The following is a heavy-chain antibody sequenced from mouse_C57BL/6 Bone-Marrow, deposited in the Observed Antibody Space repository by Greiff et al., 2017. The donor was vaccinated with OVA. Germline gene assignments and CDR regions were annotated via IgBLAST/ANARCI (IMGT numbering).Heavy chain of an antibody. D-gene: IGHD2-4*01. CDR3: TTDYDYDDPFDY. CDR2: IDPENGDT. CDR1: GFNIKDDY. J-gene: IGHJ2*01. V-gene: IGHV14-4*01. Sequence: EVQLQQSGAELVRPGAPVKLSCTASGFNIKDDYMHWVKQRPEQGLEWIGWIDPENGDTEYASKFQGKATITADTSSNTAYLQLSSLTSEDTAVYYCTTDYDYDDPFDYWGQGTTLTVSS.